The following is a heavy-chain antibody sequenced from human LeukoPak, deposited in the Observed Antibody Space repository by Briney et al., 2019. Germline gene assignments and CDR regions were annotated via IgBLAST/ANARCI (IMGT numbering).Heavy chain of an antibody. CDR1: GGTFSSYA. V-gene: IGHV1-69*05. Sequence: SVKVSCKASGGTFSSYAISWVRQAPGQGLEWMGGIIPIFGTANYAQKFQGRVTTTTDESTSTAYMELSSLRSEDTAVYYCARGPLDPWLLGGDWFDPWGQGTLVTVSS. D-gene: IGHD3-9*01. CDR3: ARGPLDPWLLGGDWFDP. J-gene: IGHJ5*02. CDR2: IIPIFGTA.